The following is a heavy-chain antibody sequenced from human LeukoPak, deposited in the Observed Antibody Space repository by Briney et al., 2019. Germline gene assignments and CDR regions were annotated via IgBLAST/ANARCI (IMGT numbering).Heavy chain of an antibody. CDR1: GGSLSSSNYY. J-gene: IGHJ4*02. V-gene: IGHV4-39*01. CDR2: IYYSGTT. Sequence: PSETLSLTCTVSGGSLSSSNYYWGWIRQPPGKGLEWIGSIYYSGTTYYSSSLKSRVIISVDKSKNQFSLKLSSVTATDTAVYYCARHEAQDFDYWGQGTLVTVSS. CDR3: ARHEAQDFDY.